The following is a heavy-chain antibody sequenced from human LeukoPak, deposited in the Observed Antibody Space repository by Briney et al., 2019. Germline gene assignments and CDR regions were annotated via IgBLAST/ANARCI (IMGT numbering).Heavy chain of an antibody. D-gene: IGHD5-18*01. CDR1: GGSISSYY. Sequence: SETLSPTCTVSGGSISSYYWSWIRQPPGMGLEWIGYIYSTGGTSGSTNYNPSLKSRVTISVDTSKNQFSLKLSSVTAADTAVYYCARVGGYSYGRLFDYWGQGTLVTVSS. V-gene: IGHV4-59*01. CDR3: ARVGGYSYGRLFDY. J-gene: IGHJ4*02. CDR2: IYSTGGTSGST.